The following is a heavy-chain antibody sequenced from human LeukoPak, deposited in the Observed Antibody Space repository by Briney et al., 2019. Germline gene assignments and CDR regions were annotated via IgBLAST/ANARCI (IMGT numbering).Heavy chain of an antibody. CDR1: GYTFTGYY. CDR2: INPNSGGT. V-gene: IGHV1-2*02. CDR3: ARVYNWNYAGGLDY. J-gene: IGHJ4*02. D-gene: IGHD1-7*01. Sequence: AASVKVSCKASGYTFTGYYMHWVRQAPGQGLEWMGWINPNSGGTNYAQKFQGRVTMTRDTSISTAYMELSRLRSDDTAVYYCARVYNWNYAGGLDYWGQGTLVTVSS.